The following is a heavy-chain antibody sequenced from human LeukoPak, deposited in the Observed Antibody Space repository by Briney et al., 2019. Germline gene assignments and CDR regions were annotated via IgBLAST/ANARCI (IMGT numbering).Heavy chain of an antibody. CDR3: AKTRLLRRYCSGGSCQNLFDP. V-gene: IGHV3-23*01. Sequence: PGGSLRLSCAASGFTFSSYAMSWVRQAPGKGLEWVSAISGSGGSTYYADSVKGRFTISRDNSKNTLYLQMNSLRAEDTAVYYCAKTRLLRRYCSGGSCQNLFDPWGQGTLVTVSS. CDR1: GFTFSSYA. D-gene: IGHD2-15*01. J-gene: IGHJ5*02. CDR2: ISGSGGST.